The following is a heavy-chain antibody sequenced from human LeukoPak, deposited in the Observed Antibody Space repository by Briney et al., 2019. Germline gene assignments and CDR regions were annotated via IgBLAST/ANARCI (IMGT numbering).Heavy chain of an antibody. Sequence: GGSLRLSCAASGFTVSSNYMSWVRQAPGKGLEWVSVIYSGGRIYYADSVKGRFTISRHNSENTLYLQVNSLRAEDTAMYYCARNILFAFDIWGQGTMVTVSS. CDR3: ARNILFAFDI. CDR1: GFTVSSNY. CDR2: IYSGGRI. J-gene: IGHJ3*02. V-gene: IGHV3-53*01.